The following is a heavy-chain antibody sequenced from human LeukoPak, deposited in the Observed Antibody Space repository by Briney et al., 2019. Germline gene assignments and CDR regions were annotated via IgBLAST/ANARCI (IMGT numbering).Heavy chain of an antibody. V-gene: IGHV4-34*01. CDR3: ARGASCGGDCYWEDHYYYGTDV. Sequence: SETLSLTCAVYGESFSGYYWSWSRQSPGKGLEWIGEINDSGTTNYNPSLKSRVTMSIDSSKNQFSLKLSSVTAADTAVYYCARGASCGGDCYWEDHYYYGTDVWGQGTTVTVSS. CDR1: GESFSGYY. J-gene: IGHJ6*02. D-gene: IGHD2-21*02. CDR2: INDSGTT.